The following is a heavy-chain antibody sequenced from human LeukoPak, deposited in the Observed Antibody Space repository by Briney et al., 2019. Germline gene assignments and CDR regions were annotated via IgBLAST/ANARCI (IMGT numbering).Heavy chain of an antibody. D-gene: IGHD3-22*01. J-gene: IGHJ4*02. CDR1: GFAFSSYG. CDR3: AKVVVITHFDY. CDR2: IWYDGSNK. Sequence: PGRSLRLSCAASGFAFSSYGMHWVRQAPGKGLEWVAVIWYDGSNKYYADSVKGRFTISRDNSKNTLYLQMNSLRAEDTAVYYCAKVVVITHFDYWGQGTLVTVSS. V-gene: IGHV3-33*06.